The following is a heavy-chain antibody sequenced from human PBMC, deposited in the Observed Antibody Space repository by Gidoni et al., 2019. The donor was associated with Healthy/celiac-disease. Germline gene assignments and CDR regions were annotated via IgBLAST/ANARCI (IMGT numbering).Heavy chain of an antibody. D-gene: IGHD3-3*01. J-gene: IGHJ6*03. CDR2: ISAYNGNT. CDR3: ARVEGAILEWLLKNYYYMDV. V-gene: IGHV1-18*04. Sequence: QVQPVQSGAEVKKPGASGKVSCKASGYTFTSYGISWVRQAPGQGLEWMGWISAYNGNTNYAQKLQGRVTMTTDTSTSTAYMELRSLRSDDTAVYYCARVEGAILEWLLKNYYYMDVWGKGTTVTVSS. CDR1: GYTFTSYG.